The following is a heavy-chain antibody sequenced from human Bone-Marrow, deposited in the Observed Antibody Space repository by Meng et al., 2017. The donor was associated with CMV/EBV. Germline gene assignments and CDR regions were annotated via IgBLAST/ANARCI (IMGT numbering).Heavy chain of an antibody. CDR3: ARGGSGSYSAFYYYYYGMDV. CDR1: GYTFTSYG. J-gene: IGHJ6*02. V-gene: IGHV1-18*01. CDR2: ISAYNGNT. Sequence: ASVKVSCKASGYTFTSYGISWVRQAPGQGLEWMGWISAYNGNTNYAQKLQGRVTMTTDTSTSTAYMELRSLRSEDTAVYYCARGGSGSYSAFYYYYYGMDVWGQGTTVTVSS. D-gene: IGHD1-26*01.